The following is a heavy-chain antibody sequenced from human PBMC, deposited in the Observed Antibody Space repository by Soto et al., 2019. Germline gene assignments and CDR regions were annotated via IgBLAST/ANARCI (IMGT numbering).Heavy chain of an antibody. V-gene: IGHV1-2*04. Sequence: AASMKVSCKTSGHSFTDYKLHWVRQAPGQGLEWMGWVDPNGGGSNSAQKFQGSVTMTWDTSITTAYLDLTRLTTNDTAPHFCATWVDSGNFEAFDFWG. CDR3: ATWVDSGNFEAFDF. J-gene: IGHJ4*01. CDR2: VDPNGGGS. D-gene: IGHD4-4*01. CDR1: GHSFTDYK.